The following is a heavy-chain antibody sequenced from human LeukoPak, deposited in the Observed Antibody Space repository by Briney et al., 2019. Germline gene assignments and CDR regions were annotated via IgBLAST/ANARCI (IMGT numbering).Heavy chain of an antibody. CDR2: IKQDGSEK. D-gene: IGHD2-15*01. CDR1: GFTFSNYW. V-gene: IGHV3-7*01. Sequence: GGSLRLSCAASGFTFSNYWMSWVRQAPGKGLEWVANIKQDGSEKCYVDSVKGRFTISRDNAKSSLYLQMNSLRPEDTAVYYCARDRWELLSNSYHYCGLDVWGQGTTVTVSS. J-gene: IGHJ6*02. CDR3: ARDRWELLSNSYHYCGLDV.